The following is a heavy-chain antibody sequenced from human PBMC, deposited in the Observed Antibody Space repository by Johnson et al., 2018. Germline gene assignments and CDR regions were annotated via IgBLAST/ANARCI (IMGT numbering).Heavy chain of an antibody. D-gene: IGHD6-19*01. CDR2: IWTAPGTM. CDR3: VREGLSSVWYDWYFDL. V-gene: IGHV3-48*01. J-gene: IGHJ2*01. Sequence: VQLVQSGGGLVQXGGSLRLXCAASGFTFSDSSVNWVRQAPGRGLEWISHIWTAPGTMHSADSVKGRFTISRDNAKNSLYLQLNSPRAEDTALYYRVREGLSSVWYDWYFDLWGRGTLVTVSS. CDR1: GFTFSDSS.